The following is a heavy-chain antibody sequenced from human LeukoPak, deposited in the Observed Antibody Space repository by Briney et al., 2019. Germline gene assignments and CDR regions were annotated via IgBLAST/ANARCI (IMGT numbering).Heavy chain of an antibody. CDR2: INPNSGGT. Sequence: ASVKVSCKASGYTFTGYYMHWVRQAPGQGLEWMGWINPNSGGTNYAQKFQGCVTMTRDTSISTAYMELSRLRSDDTAVYYCARSIAVADMYYFDYWGQGTLVTVSS. CDR1: GYTFTGYY. D-gene: IGHD6-19*01. J-gene: IGHJ4*02. V-gene: IGHV1-2*04. CDR3: ARSIAVADMYYFDY.